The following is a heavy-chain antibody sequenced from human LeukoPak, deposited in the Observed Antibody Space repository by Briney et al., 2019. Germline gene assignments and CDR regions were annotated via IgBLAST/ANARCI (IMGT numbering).Heavy chain of an antibody. CDR2: INPSGGST. J-gene: IGHJ3*02. V-gene: IGHV1-46*01. D-gene: IGHD6-6*01. CDR1: GYTFTSYY. CDR3: ARDWDSSSANNDAFDI. Sequence: GASVTVSCKASGYTFTSYYMHWVRQAPGQGLEWMGIINPSGGSTSYAQKFQGRVTMTRDTSTSTVYMELSSLRSEDTAVYYCARDWDSSSANNDAFDIWGQGTMVTVSS.